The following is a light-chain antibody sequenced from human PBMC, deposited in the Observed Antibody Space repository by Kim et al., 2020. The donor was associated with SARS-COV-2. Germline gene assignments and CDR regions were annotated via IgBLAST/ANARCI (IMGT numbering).Light chain of an antibody. V-gene: IGLV7-46*01. J-gene: IGLJ6*01. Sequence: QAVVTQESSLTVSPGGTVTLTCGSSTGAVTSGHYPYWFQQKPGQAPRTLIYDTTKMKSWTPARFSGSLLGGKAALTLSGAQPEDEGDYYCLLSYSGAWVFGGGTKVTVL. CDR3: LLSYSGAWV. CDR1: TGAVTSGHY. CDR2: DTT.